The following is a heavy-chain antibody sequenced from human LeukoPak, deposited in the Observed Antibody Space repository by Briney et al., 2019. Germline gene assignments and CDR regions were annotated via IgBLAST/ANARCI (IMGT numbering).Heavy chain of an antibody. J-gene: IGHJ4*02. V-gene: IGHV4-39*01. D-gene: IGHD3-9*01. CDR3: ARASRYYHMLTGYYLSAFDY. CDR2: IYHSGST. CDR1: GGSISNSDYY. Sequence: SETLSLTCTVSGGSISNSDYYWGWIRQPPGKGLEWIGSIYHSGSTYYNPSLKSRVTISVDTSKKQFSLKLSPVTAADTAVYYCARASRYYHMLTGYYLSAFDYWGQGTLVTVSS.